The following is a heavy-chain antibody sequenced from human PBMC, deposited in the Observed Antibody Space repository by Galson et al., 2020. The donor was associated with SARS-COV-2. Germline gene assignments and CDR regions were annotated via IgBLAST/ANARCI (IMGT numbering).Heavy chain of an antibody. CDR3: ARVDDYYDYNDNYLHHGVDV. Sequence: PSETLSLTCTVSGGSTSSYYWSWIRQPSGRGLEWIGYISYTGSTVYSPSLKTRVTISLATSKNHFSLRLTSVTAADTATYYCARVDDYYDYNDNYLHHGVDVWGQGNPGHRLL. D-gene: IGHD3-22*01. CDR1: GGSTSSYY. CDR2: ISYTGST. V-gene: IGHV4-59*01. J-gene: IGHJ6*02.